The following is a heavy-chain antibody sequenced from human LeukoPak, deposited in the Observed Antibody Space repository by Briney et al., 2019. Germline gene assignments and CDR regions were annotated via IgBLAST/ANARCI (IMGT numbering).Heavy chain of an antibody. CDR2: ISYDGSNK. V-gene: IGHV3-30*18. D-gene: IGHD4-17*01. J-gene: IGHJ6*02. CDR3: AKDTERFYGDYGFGFPVGGRDV. Sequence: GGSLRLSCAASGFTFSSYGMHWVRQAPGKGLEWVAVISYDGSNKYYADSVKGRFTISRDNSKNTLYLQMNSLTAEDTAVYYCAKDTERFYGDYGFGFPVGGRDVWGQGTTVTVSS. CDR1: GFTFSSYG.